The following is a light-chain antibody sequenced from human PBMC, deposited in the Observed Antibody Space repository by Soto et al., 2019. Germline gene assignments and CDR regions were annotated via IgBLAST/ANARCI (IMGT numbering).Light chain of an antibody. V-gene: IGKV3-11*01. CDR1: QSVSTN. Sequence: EIALTQSPATLSLSPGERATLSCRASQSVSTNLAWYQQKPGQAPRLLIYDASNRATDIPARFSGSGSGTDFTLTISSLEPEDFAVYYCQQNNNWPSFTFGPGTKVDI. CDR3: QQNNNWPSFT. CDR2: DAS. J-gene: IGKJ3*01.